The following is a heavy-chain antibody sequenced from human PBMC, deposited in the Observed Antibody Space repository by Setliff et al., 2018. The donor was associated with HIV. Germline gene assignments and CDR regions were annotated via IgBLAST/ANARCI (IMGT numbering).Heavy chain of an antibody. V-gene: IGHV1-8*01. CDR1: GYTFTNYD. CDR2: VNSNSGHT. CDR3: ARNPMAMDS. J-gene: IGHJ4*02. D-gene: IGHD2-8*01. Sequence: ASVKVSCKASGYTFTNYDIAWVRQATGQGPEWMGWVNSNSGHTGYARKFQGRVAMTRDTSTSTVYMELSSLRFEDTAVYYCARNPMAMDSWGQGTRVTGSS.